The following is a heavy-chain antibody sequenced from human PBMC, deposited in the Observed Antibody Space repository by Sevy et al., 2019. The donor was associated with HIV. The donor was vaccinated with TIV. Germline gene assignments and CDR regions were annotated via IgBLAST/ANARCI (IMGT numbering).Heavy chain of an antibody. J-gene: IGHJ3*02. CDR1: GFTFSSYG. CDR2: IRYDGSNK. CDR3: APMVQGVGGAFDI. Sequence: GGSLRLSCAASGFTFSSYGMHWVRQAPGKGLEWVAIIRYDGSNKYYADSVKGRFTISRDNSKNTLYLQMNSLRAEDTAVYYCAPMVQGVGGAFDIWGQGTMVTVSS. V-gene: IGHV3-30*02. D-gene: IGHD3-10*01.